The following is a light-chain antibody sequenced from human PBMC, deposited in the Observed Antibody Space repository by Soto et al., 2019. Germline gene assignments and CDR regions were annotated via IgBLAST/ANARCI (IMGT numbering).Light chain of an antibody. V-gene: IGKV3-20*01. CDR2: GAS. Sequence: EIVLTQSPGSLSLSPGQRATLSCRASQSVDTTFFAWYQKKPGQAPRLLIYGASKRATSIPDRFSGSGSGTDFTIIISRLEPEDFAVYYCQQYMSSVTFGQGTKVEIK. J-gene: IGKJ1*01. CDR1: QSVDTTF. CDR3: QQYMSSVT.